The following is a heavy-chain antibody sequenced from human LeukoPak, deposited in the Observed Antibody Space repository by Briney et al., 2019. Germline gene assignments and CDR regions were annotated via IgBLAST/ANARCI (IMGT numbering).Heavy chain of an antibody. J-gene: IGHJ6*03. V-gene: IGHV4-59*01. CDR2: IYDSGSI. Sequence: PSETLSLTCAVSGYSISSGYFWGWIRQPPGKGLEWIGYIYDSGSINYNPSLKSRVTISLDAAKDQFSLRLSSVTAADTALYYCARVRWLNAYYHYYYMDVWGKGTTVTVSS. CDR1: GYSISSGYF. D-gene: IGHD3-22*01. CDR3: ARVRWLNAYYHYYYMDV.